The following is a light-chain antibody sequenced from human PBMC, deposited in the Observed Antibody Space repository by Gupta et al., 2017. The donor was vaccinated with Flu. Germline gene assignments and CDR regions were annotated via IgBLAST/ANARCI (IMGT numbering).Light chain of an antibody. CDR2: GAS. CDR1: QSITTY. Sequence: IQITQYPSSLSASLGDRVTITCRASQSITTYLNWYQQKPGEAPKLLIYGASSLQSGVPSRISGSGSGTDFTFTISSLQPEDFATYYCQQSFSAVWTFGQGTKVAIK. CDR3: QQSFSAVWT. J-gene: IGKJ1*01. V-gene: IGKV1-39*01.